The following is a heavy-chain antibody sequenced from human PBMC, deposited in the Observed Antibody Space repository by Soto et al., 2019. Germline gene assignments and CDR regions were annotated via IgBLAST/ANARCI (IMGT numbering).Heavy chain of an antibody. Sequence: GGSLRLSCAASGFTFSSYGMHWVRQAPGKGLEWVAVIWYDGSNKYYADSVKGRFTISRDNSKNTLYLQMNSLRAEDTAVYYCARDTNGDYLRPYYYYGMEVWGQGTTVTVSS. CDR2: IWYDGSNK. J-gene: IGHJ6*02. D-gene: IGHD4-17*01. V-gene: IGHV3-33*01. CDR1: GFTFSSYG. CDR3: ARDTNGDYLRPYYYYGMEV.